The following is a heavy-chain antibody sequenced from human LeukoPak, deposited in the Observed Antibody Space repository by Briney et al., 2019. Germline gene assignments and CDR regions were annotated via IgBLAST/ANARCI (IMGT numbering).Heavy chain of an antibody. CDR3: ARDPWGDDYGDAFDY. J-gene: IGHJ4*02. V-gene: IGHV3-11*04. D-gene: IGHD4-17*01. CDR1: GFTFSDYY. Sequence: AGGSLRLSCAASGFTFSDYYMSWIRQAPGKGLEWVSYISSSGSTIYYADSVKGRFTISRDNSKNTLYLQMNSLRAEDTAVYYCARDPWGDDYGDAFDYWGQGTLVTVSS. CDR2: ISSSGSTI.